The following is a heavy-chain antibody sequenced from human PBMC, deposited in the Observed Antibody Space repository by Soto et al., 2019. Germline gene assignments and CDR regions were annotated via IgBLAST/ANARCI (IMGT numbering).Heavy chain of an antibody. CDR1: GFIFSDYS. CDR2: MSIGYEKT. CDR3: VRWSGYGDL. D-gene: IGHD5-12*01. J-gene: IGHJ4*02. V-gene: IGHV3-23*01. Sequence: EVQVLESGGGLVQPGGSLRLSCAASGFIFSDYSMAWVRQTPEKRLEWISGMSIGYEKTFYRDSVQGRFTGSKDSSKNTVDLQMNSLRVEDTAVYYCVRWSGYGDLWGQGTLVTVSS.